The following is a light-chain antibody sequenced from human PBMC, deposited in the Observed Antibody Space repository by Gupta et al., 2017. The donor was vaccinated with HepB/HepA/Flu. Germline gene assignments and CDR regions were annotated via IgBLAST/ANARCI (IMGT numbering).Light chain of an antibody. V-gene: IGKV3-15*01. J-gene: IGKJ1*01. CDR1: LSVRSN. CDR3: QQSNNWPRT. CDR2: GAS. Sequence: DIVMTQSPATLSVSPGETVTLSCRASLSVRSNLAWYQQKVGQAPTLLIYGASTRASGIPVRFSGGGSGADFTLTISSLQSEDFAVYYCQQSNNWPRTFGQGTKVEIK.